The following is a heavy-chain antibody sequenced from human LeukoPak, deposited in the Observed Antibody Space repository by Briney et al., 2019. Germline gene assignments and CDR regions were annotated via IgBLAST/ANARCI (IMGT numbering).Heavy chain of an antibody. J-gene: IGHJ6*03. Sequence: PSETLSLTCTVSGGSISSYYWSWIRQPPGKGLEWIGSISYSGGTKYNPSLESRVTISLDTSKNQISLKLSSVTAADTTVYYCARAPERWYSYGSYTYYYMDVWGKGTTVTVSS. CDR2: ISYSGGT. V-gene: IGHV4-59*01. CDR1: GGSISSYY. D-gene: IGHD5-18*01. CDR3: ARAPERWYSYGSYTYYYMDV.